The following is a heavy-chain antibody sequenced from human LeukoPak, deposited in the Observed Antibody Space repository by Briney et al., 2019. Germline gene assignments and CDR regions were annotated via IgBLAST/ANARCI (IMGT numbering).Heavy chain of an antibody. J-gene: IGHJ4*02. CDR1: GFTFSSYS. D-gene: IGHD6-13*01. CDR2: ISSSSGTI. V-gene: IGHV3-48*01. Sequence: GGSLRLSCAASGFTFSSYSMNWVRQAPGKGLEWVSYISSSSGTIYYADSVKGRFTISRDNAKNSLYLQMNSLRAEDTAVYYCARDYSSSCPGDHWGQGTLVSVSS. CDR3: ARDYSSSCPGDH.